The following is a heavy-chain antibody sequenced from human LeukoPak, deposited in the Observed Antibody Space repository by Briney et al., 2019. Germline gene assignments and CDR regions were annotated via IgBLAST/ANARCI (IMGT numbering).Heavy chain of an antibody. D-gene: IGHD3-10*01. J-gene: IGHJ6*03. CDR2: ISGSGGST. Sequence: GGSLRLSCAASGFTFSSYGMSWVRQAPGKGLERVSSISGSGGSTYYADSVKGRFTISRDNSKNTLYLQMNSLRAEDTAVYYCAKDFWLGDYAVYYYYYMDVWGKGTTVTISS. CDR3: AKDFWLGDYAVYYYYYMDV. V-gene: IGHV3-23*01. CDR1: GFTFSSYG.